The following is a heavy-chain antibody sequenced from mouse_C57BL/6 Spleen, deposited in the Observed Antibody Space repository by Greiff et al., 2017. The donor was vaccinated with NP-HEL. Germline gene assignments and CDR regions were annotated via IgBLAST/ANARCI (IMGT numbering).Heavy chain of an antibody. J-gene: IGHJ4*01. CDR3: ARWGIYYDYDAPHYYAMDY. Sequence: QVQLQQSGAELARPGASVKLSCKASGYTFTSYGISWVKQRTGQGLEWIGEIYPRSGNTYYNEKFKGKATLTADKSSSTAYMELRSLTAEDSAVYFCARWGIYYDYDAPHYYAMDYWGQGTSVTVSS. CDR2: IYPRSGNT. V-gene: IGHV1-81*01. CDR1: GYTFTSYG. D-gene: IGHD2-4*01.